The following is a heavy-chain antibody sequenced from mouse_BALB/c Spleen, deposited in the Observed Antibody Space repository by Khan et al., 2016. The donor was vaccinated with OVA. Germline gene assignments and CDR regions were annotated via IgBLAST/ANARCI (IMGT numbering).Heavy chain of an antibody. J-gene: IGHJ4*01. CDR1: GYSITSDYA. V-gene: IGHV3-2*02. D-gene: IGHD2-13*01. CDR3: ARSLYYSDAYARDY. Sequence: EVQLQESGPGLVKPSQSLSLTCTVTGYSITSDYAWNWIRQFPGNKLEWMGYISSTGSTSYNPSLKSRISITRDTSKNQFFLNLNSVTTEDTATYYCARSLYYSDAYARDYWGQGTSVTVSS. CDR2: ISSTGST.